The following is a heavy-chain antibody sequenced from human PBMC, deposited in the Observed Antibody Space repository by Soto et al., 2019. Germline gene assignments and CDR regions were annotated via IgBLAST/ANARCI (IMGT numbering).Heavy chain of an antibody. CDR2: IYWDDDK. V-gene: IGHV2-5*02. Sequence: QITLKESGPTLVKPTQTLTLTCTFSGFSLSTNGVGVGWIRQPPEKALKWLAVIYWDDDKHYSPSLKSRLTITKDTSKNQVVLTMTNMDPVDTATYYCAHKNYVDYPTDYWGQGTLVTVSS. CDR1: GFSLSTNGVG. D-gene: IGHD4-17*01. CDR3: AHKNYVDYPTDY. J-gene: IGHJ4*02.